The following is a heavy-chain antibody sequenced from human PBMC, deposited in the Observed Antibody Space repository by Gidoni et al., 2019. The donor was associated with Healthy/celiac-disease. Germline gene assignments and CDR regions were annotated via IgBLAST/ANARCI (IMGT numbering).Heavy chain of an antibody. Sequence: QVQLVESGGGVVQPGRSLRLSCAASGFTFSSYAMHWVRQAPGKGLEWVAVISYDGSNKYYADSVKGRFTISRDNSKNTRYLQMNSLRAEDTAVYYCAREQPDIVVVVAYYYYGMDVWGQGTTVTVSS. J-gene: IGHJ6*02. V-gene: IGHV3-30-3*01. CDR1: GFTFSSYA. CDR2: ISYDGSNK. D-gene: IGHD2-15*01. CDR3: AREQPDIVVVVAYYYYGMDV.